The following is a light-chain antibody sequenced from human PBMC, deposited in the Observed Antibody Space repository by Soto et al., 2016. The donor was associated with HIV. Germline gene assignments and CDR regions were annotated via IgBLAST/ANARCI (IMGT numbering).Light chain of an antibody. V-gene: IGKV2-28*01. Sequence: EIVMTQSPLSLPVTPGEPASISCRSSQSLLHSNGYYYLTWYLQRPGQSPRRLISLGSNRASGVPDRFSGCGSGTDFTLRISRVEAEDVGVYYCMQALQTPLTFGQGTRLEIK. CDR1: QSLLHSNGYYY. CDR3: MQALQTPLT. CDR2: LGS. J-gene: IGKJ5*01.